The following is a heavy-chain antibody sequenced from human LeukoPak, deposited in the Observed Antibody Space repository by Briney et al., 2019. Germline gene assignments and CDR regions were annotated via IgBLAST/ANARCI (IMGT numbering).Heavy chain of an antibody. CDR1: RFTFSNYA. CDR3: AKDLWFGAEGGFDY. D-gene: IGHD3-10*01. J-gene: IGHJ4*02. Sequence: PGGSLRLSCAASRFTFSNYAMSWVRQAPGKGLERVSAISGSGGSTYYGDSVKGRFTISRDNSKNTLYLQMNSLRAEDTAVYYCAKDLWFGAEGGFDYWGQGTLVTVSS. CDR2: ISGSGGST. V-gene: IGHV3-23*01.